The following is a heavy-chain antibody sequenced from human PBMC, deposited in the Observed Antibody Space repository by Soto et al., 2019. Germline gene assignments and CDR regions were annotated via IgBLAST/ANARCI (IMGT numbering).Heavy chain of an antibody. CDR2: IFDSGNA. CDR1: GGSINSYC. J-gene: IGHJ4*02. V-gene: IGHV4-59*08. D-gene: IGHD4-4*01. CDR3: ARHRRTTVANFYLDN. Sequence: QVQLQESGPGLVKPSETLSLTCTVSGGSINSYCWSWIRQPPGKGLEWIAYIFDSGNANYNPSLKRRVTTAVDTSKNQFSLKLTSVTAADTAVYYCARHRRTTVANFYLDNWGQGALVTVSS.